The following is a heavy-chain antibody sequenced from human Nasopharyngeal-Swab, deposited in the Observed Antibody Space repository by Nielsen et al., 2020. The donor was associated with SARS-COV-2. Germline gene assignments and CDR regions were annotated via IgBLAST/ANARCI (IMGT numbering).Heavy chain of an antibody. V-gene: IGHV1-69*13. CDR3: ASALGGITMVRGANFDY. CDR2: IIPIFGTA. D-gene: IGHD3-10*01. Sequence: SVKVSCKASGGTFSSYAISWVRQAPGQGLERMGGIIPIFGTANYAQKFQGRVTITADESTSTAYMELSSLRSEDTAVYYCASALGGITMVRGANFDYWGQGTLVTVSS. CDR1: GGTFSSYA. J-gene: IGHJ4*02.